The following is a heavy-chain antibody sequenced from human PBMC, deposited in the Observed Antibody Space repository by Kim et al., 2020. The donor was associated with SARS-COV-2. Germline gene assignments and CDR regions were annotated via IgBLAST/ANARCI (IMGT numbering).Heavy chain of an antibody. CDR2: IAYSGST. Sequence: SETLSLTCAVSGGSISSSTYYWGWIRQPPGKGLEWTGIIAYSGSTYYNPSLKGRASVSVDTSKNQFSLKLTSVTAADTAVYYCASKISTTVHYWGQGTLLPVSS. CDR3: ASKISTTVHY. CDR1: GGSISSSTYY. D-gene: IGHD4-17*01. V-gene: IGHV4-39*01. J-gene: IGHJ4*02.